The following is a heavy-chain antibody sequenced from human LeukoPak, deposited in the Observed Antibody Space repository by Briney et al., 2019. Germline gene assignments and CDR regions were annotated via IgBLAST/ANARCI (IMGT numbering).Heavy chain of an antibody. D-gene: IGHD3-16*02. Sequence: PSETLSLTCTVSGGSISSSSYYWGWIRQPPGKGLEWIGSTHYSGSTYYNPSLKSRVTISVDTSKNQFSLKLSSVTAADTAVYYCATTTGRGIMITFGGVIVYWGQGTLVTVPS. J-gene: IGHJ4*02. CDR1: GGSISSSSYY. CDR3: ATTTGRGIMITFGGVIVY. V-gene: IGHV4-39*01. CDR2: THYSGST.